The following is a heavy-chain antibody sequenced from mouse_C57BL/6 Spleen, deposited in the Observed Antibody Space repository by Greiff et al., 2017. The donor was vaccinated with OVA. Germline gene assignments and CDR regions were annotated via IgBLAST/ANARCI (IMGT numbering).Heavy chain of an antibody. D-gene: IGHD1-1*01. CDR2: IDPEDGET. Sequence: VHVKQSGAELVKPGASVKLSCTASGFNIKDYYMHWVKQRTEQGLEWIGRIDPEDGETKYAPKFQGKATITADTSSNTAYLQLSSLTSEDTAVYYCATYYYGSSYRFDYWGQGTTLTVSS. V-gene: IGHV14-2*01. CDR3: ATYYYGSSYRFDY. CDR1: GFNIKDYY. J-gene: IGHJ2*01.